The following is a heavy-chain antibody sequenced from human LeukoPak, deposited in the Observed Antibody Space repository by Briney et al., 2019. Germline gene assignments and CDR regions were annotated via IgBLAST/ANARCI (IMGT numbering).Heavy chain of an antibody. V-gene: IGHV1-24*01. CDR2: FDPEDGET. CDR3: ATGVDTAMVVSSWFDP. J-gene: IGHJ5*02. D-gene: IGHD5-18*01. CDR1: GYTLTELS. Sequence: ASVKVSCKVSGYTLTELSMHWVRQAPGKGLEWMGGFDPEDGETIYAQKFRGRVTMTEDTSTDTAYMELSSLRSEDTAVYYCATGVDTAMVVSSWFDPWGQGTLVTVSS.